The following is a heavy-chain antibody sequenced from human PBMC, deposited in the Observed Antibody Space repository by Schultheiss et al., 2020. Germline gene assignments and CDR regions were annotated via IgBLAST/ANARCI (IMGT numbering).Heavy chain of an antibody. CDR2: ISAYNGNT. Sequence: ASVKVSCKASGYTFTSYGISWVRQAPGQGLEWMGWISAYNGNTNYAQKLQGRVTMTTDTSTSTAYMELRSLRSEDTAVYYCARESSAGYYDSSGYYYRERFWFDPWGQGTLVTVSS. V-gene: IGHV1-18*04. D-gene: IGHD3-22*01. J-gene: IGHJ5*02. CDR3: ARESSAGYYDSSGYYYRERFWFDP. CDR1: GYTFTSYG.